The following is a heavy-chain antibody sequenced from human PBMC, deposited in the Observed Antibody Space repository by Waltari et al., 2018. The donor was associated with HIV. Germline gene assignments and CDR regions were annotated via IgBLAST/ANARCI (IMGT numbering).Heavy chain of an antibody. CDR3: ARVPTLVYFDY. J-gene: IGHJ4*02. D-gene: IGHD2-8*02. CDR2: YNDSGST. Sequence: QVQLQQWGAGLLNTSETLSLTCAVYGGSFSGYHWSGIRQPPGKGLEGIGEYNDSGSTKDNPSLKSRATISADTSKNQFSLKLSSVTAADTAVYYCARVPTLVYFDYWGQGNLVTVSS. V-gene: IGHV4-34*04. CDR1: GGSFSGYH.